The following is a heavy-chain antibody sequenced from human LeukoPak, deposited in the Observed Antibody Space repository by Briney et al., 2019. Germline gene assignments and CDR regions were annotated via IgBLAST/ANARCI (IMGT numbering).Heavy chain of an antibody. J-gene: IGHJ4*02. CDR3: AKDRVWEYYGSGSYSGYFDY. D-gene: IGHD3-10*01. CDR1: GFTFSSYG. CDR2: ISYDVSNK. Sequence: GGSLRLSCAVSGFTFSSYGMRWVRQAPGKGLEWVAVISYDVSNKYYADSVKGPFTISRDNSKSTLYLQMNSLRAEDTAVYYCAKDRVWEYYGSGSYSGYFDYWGQGTLVTVSS. V-gene: IGHV3-30*18.